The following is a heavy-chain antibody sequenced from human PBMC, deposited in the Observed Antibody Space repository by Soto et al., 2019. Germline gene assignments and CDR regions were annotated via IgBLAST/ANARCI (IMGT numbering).Heavy chain of an antibody. Sequence: QVHLVQAGGEVKRTGDSVKVSCKTSGYPFSSYGISWVRQAPGQGLEWLGWISGYNGKTEYGQKVQDRLTMTTDTSINTVYMELRNLSSDDMAVYYCARVSSSIVVVPDYGMDVWGQGPTVTVSS. CDR1: GYPFSSYG. J-gene: IGHJ6*02. V-gene: IGHV1-18*03. CDR3: ARVSSSIVVVPDYGMDV. D-gene: IGHD2-15*01. CDR2: ISGYNGKT.